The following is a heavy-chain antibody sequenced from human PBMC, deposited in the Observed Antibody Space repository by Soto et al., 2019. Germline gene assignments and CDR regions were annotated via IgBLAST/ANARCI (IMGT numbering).Heavy chain of an antibody. CDR2: IYYSGST. CDR3: ATARGRRNTMILYHYDYGLHS. CDR1: GGSISSGGYY. D-gene: IGHD3-22*01. V-gene: IGHV4-31*03. Sequence: SETLSLTCTVSGGSISSGGYYWSWIRQHPGKGLEWIGYIYYSGSTYYNPSLKSRVTISVDTTKNQFSLKLSSVTAADTAVSFCATARGRRNTMILYHYDYGLHSWRHGRQVTGCS. J-gene: IGHJ6*01.